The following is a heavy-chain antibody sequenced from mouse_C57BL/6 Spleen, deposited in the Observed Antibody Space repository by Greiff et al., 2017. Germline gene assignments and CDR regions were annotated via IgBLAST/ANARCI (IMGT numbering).Heavy chain of an antibody. CDR3: AKGLGDYGHYFDY. D-gene: IGHD2-4*01. J-gene: IGHJ2*01. CDR1: GYAFTSSW. CDR2: IHPSDSDT. Sequence: QVQLQQPGPELVKPGASVKVSCKASGYAFTSSWMHWVKQRPGQGLEWIGRIHPSDSDTNYNQKFKGKATLTVDKSSSTAYMQRSSLTSEDSAVYSCAKGLGDYGHYFDYWGQGTTLTVSS. V-gene: IGHV1-74*01.